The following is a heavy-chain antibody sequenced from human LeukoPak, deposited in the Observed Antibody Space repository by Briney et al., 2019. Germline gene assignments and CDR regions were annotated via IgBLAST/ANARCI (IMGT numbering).Heavy chain of an antibody. CDR3: AREASSSWWGFDY. J-gene: IGHJ4*02. D-gene: IGHD6-13*01. CDR2: IKQDGSEK. CDR1: GLIFSSYG. V-gene: IGHV3-7*03. Sequence: PGGSLRLSCAASGLIFSSYGMHWVRQAPGKGLEWVANIKQDGSEKYYVDSVKGRFTISRDNAKNSLYLQMNSLRAEDTAVYYCAREASSSWWGFDYWGQGTLVTVSS.